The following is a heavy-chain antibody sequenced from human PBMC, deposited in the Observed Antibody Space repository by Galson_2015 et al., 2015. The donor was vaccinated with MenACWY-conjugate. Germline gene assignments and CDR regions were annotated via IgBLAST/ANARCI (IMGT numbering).Heavy chain of an antibody. CDR3: ARGQPPDYYDFDY. V-gene: IGHV3-21*01. Sequence: ADSVKGRFTVSRDNTKQTLSLQMDSLTVDDTAVYYCARGQPPDYYDFDYWGQGTFVTVSS. D-gene: IGHD3-22*01. J-gene: IGHJ4*02.